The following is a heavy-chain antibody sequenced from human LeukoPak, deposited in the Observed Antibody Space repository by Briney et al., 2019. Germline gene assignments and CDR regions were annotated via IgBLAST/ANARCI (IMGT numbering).Heavy chain of an antibody. Sequence: ASVKVSCKASGYSFTSYDMHWVRQAPGQGLEWMGIINPSGGSTSYAQKFQGRVTMTRDTSTSTVYMELSSPRCEDTAVYYCARAYYDILTGPPPPSDYWGQGTLVTVSS. D-gene: IGHD3-9*01. V-gene: IGHV1-46*01. CDR3: ARAYYDILTGPPPPSDY. CDR2: INPSGGST. CDR1: GYSFTSYD. J-gene: IGHJ4*02.